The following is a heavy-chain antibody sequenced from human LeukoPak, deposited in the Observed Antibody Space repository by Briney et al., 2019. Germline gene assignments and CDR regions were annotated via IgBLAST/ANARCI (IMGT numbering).Heavy chain of an antibody. D-gene: IGHD4-17*01. V-gene: IGHV4-34*01. Sequence: SETLSLTCAVYGGSFSGYYWSWIRQPPGKGLEWMGEINHSGSTNYNPSLKSRVTISVDTPKNQFSLKLSSVTAADTAMYYCARELATVTNYFDYWGQGTLVTVSS. CDR2: INHSGST. CDR3: ARELATVTNYFDY. CDR1: GGSFSGYY. J-gene: IGHJ4*02.